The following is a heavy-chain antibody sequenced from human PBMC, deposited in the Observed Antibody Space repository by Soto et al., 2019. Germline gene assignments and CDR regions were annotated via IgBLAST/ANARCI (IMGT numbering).Heavy chain of an antibody. J-gene: IGHJ4*02. Sequence: QVQLVESGGGVVQPGRSLRLSCAASGFTFSSYGMHWVRQAPGKGLEWVAVISYDGSNKYYADSVKGRFTISRDNSKNPLYLQMNSLRAEDTAVYYCAKAPYRGYQIDYWGQGTLVTVSS. D-gene: IGHD5-12*01. V-gene: IGHV3-30*18. CDR3: AKAPYRGYQIDY. CDR1: GFTFSSYG. CDR2: ISYDGSNK.